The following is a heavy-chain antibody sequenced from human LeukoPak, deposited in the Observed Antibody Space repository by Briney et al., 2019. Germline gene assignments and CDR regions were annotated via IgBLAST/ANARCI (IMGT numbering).Heavy chain of an antibody. Sequence: SGGSRRLSCVVSGFTFSSYDMNWVRQAPGKSLEWISYIITDSRRLEYADSVKGRFTVSRDNAKNSLYLQMNSLRDEDTAAYYCARYHPGRLHDFWGQGTLVTVSS. CDR1: GFTFSSYD. V-gene: IGHV3-48*02. J-gene: IGHJ4*02. CDR2: IITDSRRL. CDR3: ARYHPGRLHDF.